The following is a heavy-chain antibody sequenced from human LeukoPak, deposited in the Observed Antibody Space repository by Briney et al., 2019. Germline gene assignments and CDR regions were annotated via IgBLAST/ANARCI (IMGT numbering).Heavy chain of an antibody. CDR2: INAYNGDT. CDR1: HYSFTSYG. D-gene: IGHD3-10*01. Sequence: ASVKVSCKASHYSFTSYGISWVRQAPGQGLEWMAWINAYNGDTNYAQKLQGRVTLTTETSTSTAYMELSSLRSDDTAVYYCARDGSGVWFDYWGQGTLVTVSS. J-gene: IGHJ4*02. CDR3: ARDGSGVWFDY. V-gene: IGHV1-18*01.